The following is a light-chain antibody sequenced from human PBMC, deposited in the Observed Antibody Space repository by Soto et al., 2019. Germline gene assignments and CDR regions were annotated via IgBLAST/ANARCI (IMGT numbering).Light chain of an antibody. Sequence: QSALTQPPSASGSPGQSVTISCTGTSSDVGGYNFVSWYQQHPGKAPQLIIYEVTKRPSGVPDRFSGSKSGNTASLTVSGLQTEDEADYYCSSYAATNNYVFGSGTKVTVL. J-gene: IGLJ1*01. CDR3: SSYAATNNYV. V-gene: IGLV2-8*01. CDR1: SSDVGGYNF. CDR2: EVT.